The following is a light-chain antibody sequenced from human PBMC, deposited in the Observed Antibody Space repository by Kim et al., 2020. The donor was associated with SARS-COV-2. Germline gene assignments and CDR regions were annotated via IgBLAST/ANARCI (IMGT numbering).Light chain of an antibody. J-gene: IGLJ2*01. V-gene: IGLV2-14*04. CDR1: SIEVSSYSY. CDR2: DVT. Sequence: SITISCTGTSIEVSSYSYVAWYQRHPGKAPQLMIYDVTNRPSGVSNRFSGSKSGNTASLTISGLQAEDEADNYCSSYTGSTTVVVFGGGTQLTVL. CDR3: SSYTGSTTVVV.